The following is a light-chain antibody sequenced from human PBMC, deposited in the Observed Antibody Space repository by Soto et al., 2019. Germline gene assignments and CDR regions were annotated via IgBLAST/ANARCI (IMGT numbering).Light chain of an antibody. CDR1: QGIGGT. Sequence: EIVMTQSPATLSVSPGERATLSCRASQGIGGTLAWYQQKPGHSPSLLIYDTVIRATGVPARFSGSVSGTEFTLTITSLQSEDFAIYYCQHYTNWPLTFGGGTRVESK. V-gene: IGKV3-15*01. CDR2: DTV. J-gene: IGKJ4*01. CDR3: QHYTNWPLT.